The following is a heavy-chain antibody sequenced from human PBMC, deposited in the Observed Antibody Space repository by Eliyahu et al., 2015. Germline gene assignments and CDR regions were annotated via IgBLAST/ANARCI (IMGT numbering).Heavy chain of an antibody. Sequence: QITLKESGPTLVKPXQTLTLTXTFSGFSLXTSXXGVGXXRQPPGKALEWLALIYWDADKRYTPPLKSRLTITKDTSKNQVVLTMTTMDPVDTATYYCVHQLDSSSITRIYYFDYWGQGTLVTVSS. CDR3: VHQLDSSSITRIYYFDY. J-gene: IGHJ4*02. CDR2: IYWDADK. D-gene: IGHD6-6*01. CDR1: GFSLXTSXXG. V-gene: IGHV2-5*02.